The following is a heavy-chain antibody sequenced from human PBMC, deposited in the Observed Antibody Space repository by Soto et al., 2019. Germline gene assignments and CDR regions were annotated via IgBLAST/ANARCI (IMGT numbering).Heavy chain of an antibody. CDR1: GITVSSNY. CDR3: AREEDAFDI. Sequence: GGSLRLSCAASGITVSSNYMSWVRQAPGKGLEWVSVIYSDTSTYYADSVKGRFTISRDNSKNTLFLQMNILRAEDTAVYYCAREEDAFDIWGQGTMVTVSS. V-gene: IGHV3-66*01. J-gene: IGHJ3*02. CDR2: IYSDTST.